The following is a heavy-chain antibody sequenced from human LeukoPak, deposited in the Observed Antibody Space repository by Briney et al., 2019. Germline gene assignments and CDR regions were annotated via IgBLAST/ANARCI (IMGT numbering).Heavy chain of an antibody. CDR1: GFTFSSYS. Sequence: GGSLRLSCAASGFTFSSYSMNWVRQAPGKGLEWVSSISSSSSYIYYADSVKGRFTISRDNAKNSLYLQMNSLRAEDTAVYYRASRTMIGHSMGYWGQGTLVTVSS. V-gene: IGHV3-21*01. CDR3: ASRTMIGHSMGY. CDR2: ISSSSSYI. J-gene: IGHJ4*02. D-gene: IGHD3-22*01.